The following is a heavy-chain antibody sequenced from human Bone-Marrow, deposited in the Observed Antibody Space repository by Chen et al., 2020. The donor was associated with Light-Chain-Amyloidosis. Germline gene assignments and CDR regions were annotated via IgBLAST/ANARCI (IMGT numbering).Heavy chain of an antibody. CDR2: IYYSGST. CDR3: ARAGDWQWPADFDY. Sequence: QLQLKESGPGXXXPSETLSLTGTVSGGSISSSSYYWGWIRQPPGKGLEWIGSIYYSGSTYYTPSLKSRVTISVDTSKNQFSLKLSSVTAADTAVYYCARAGDWQWPADFDYWGQGTLVTVSS. CDR1: GGSISSSSYY. V-gene: IGHV4-39*07. J-gene: IGHJ4*02. D-gene: IGHD6-19*01.